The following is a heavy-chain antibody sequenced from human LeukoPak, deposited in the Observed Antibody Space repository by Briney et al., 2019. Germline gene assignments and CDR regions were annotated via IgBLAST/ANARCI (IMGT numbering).Heavy chain of an antibody. J-gene: IGHJ5*01. V-gene: IGHV4-4*07. CDR2: IYTSGST. D-gene: IGHD2-2*01. Sequence: SETLSLTCTVSGGSISSYYWSWIRQPAGKGLEGIGRIYTSGSTNYNPSLKSRGTISVDTSKNQFSLKLSSVTAADTAVYYCARDRLYCSSTSCSAWFDSWGQGTLVTVSS. CDR1: GGSISSYY. CDR3: ARDRLYCSSTSCSAWFDS.